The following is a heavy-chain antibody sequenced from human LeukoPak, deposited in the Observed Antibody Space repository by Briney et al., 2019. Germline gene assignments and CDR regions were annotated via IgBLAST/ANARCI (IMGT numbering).Heavy chain of an antibody. CDR3: ASDHLSIEATGTRY. CDR2: MNPISGDT. V-gene: IGHV1-8*01. J-gene: IGHJ4*02. D-gene: IGHD6-13*01. Sequence: ASVKVSCKASGYTFTSYDVNWVRQATGQGLEWMGWMNPISGDTGYALKFQGRVTMSRNTSISTAYMELGSLRSEDTAVYYCASDHLSIEATGTRYWGQGTLVTVSS. CDR1: GYTFTSYD.